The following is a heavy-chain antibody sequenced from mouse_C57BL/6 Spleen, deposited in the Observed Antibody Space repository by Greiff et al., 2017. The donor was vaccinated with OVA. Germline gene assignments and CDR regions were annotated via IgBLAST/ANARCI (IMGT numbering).Heavy chain of an antibody. Sequence: DVKLQESGAELVRPGASVKLSCTASGFNIKDDYMHWVKQRPEQGLEWIGWIDPENGDTEYASKFQGKATITADTASNTAYLQLSSLTSEDTAVYYCTTLYYGNPPFAYWGQGTLVTVSA. CDR3: TTLYYGNPPFAY. V-gene: IGHV14-4*01. D-gene: IGHD2-1*01. CDR1: GFNIKDDY. J-gene: IGHJ3*01. CDR2: IDPENGDT.